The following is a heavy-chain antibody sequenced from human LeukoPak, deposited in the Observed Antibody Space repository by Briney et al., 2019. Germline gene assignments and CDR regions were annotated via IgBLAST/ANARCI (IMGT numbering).Heavy chain of an antibody. D-gene: IGHD3-10*01. CDR1: GYTFTGYY. CDR2: INPNSGGT. Sequence: ASVKVSCKASGYTFTGYYMHWVRQAPGQGLEWMGWINPNSGGTNYAQKFQGRVTMTRDTSISTAYMELSRLRSDDTAVYYCARSGTYYYGSGNYYYGMDVWGQGTTVTVSS. J-gene: IGHJ6*02. CDR3: ARSGTYYYGSGNYYYGMDV. V-gene: IGHV1-2*02.